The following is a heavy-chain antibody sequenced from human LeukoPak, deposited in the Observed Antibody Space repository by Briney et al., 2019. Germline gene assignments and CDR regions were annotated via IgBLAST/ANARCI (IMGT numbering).Heavy chain of an antibody. CDR1: GFTFSSYG. Sequence: PGRSLRLSCAASGFTFSSYGMHWVRQAPGKGLEWVAVIWYDGSNKYYADSVKGRFTISRDNSKNTLYLQMNSLRAEDTAVYYCARRGVVITLGAFDIWGQGTMVTVSS. D-gene: IGHD3-22*01. CDR3: ARRGVVITLGAFDI. CDR2: IWYDGSNK. J-gene: IGHJ3*02. V-gene: IGHV3-33*01.